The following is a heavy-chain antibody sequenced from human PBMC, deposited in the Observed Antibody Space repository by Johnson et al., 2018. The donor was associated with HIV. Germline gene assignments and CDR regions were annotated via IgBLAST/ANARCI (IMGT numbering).Heavy chain of an antibody. Sequence: VQLVESGGGLVQPGGSLRLSCAASGFTFDDYGMSWVRQAPGQGLEWVSVISGSGGSTYYADSVKGRFTISRDNSKNTLYLQMNSLRAEDTAVYYCARVITEGGTRWAFDIWGQGTIVTVSS. V-gene: IGHV3-23*04. CDR1: GFTFDDYG. CDR2: ISGSGGST. D-gene: IGHD6-13*01. CDR3: ARVITEGGTRWAFDI. J-gene: IGHJ3*02.